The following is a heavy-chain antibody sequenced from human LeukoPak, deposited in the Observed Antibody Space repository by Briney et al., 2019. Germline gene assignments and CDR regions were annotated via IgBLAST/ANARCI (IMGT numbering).Heavy chain of an antibody. CDR3: ARVESGNSCYRAVDY. J-gene: IGHJ4*02. CDR2: IKQDESET. V-gene: IGHV3-7*01. Sequence: QSGGSLRLSCVASGFTFSSCCMIWVRQAPGKGLEWLANIKQDESETHYVDSVKGRFAISRDNAKNSVYLHMSSLRVEDTAVYYCARVESGNSCYRAVDYWGQGTLVTVSS. CDR1: GFTFSSCC. D-gene: IGHD2-2*01.